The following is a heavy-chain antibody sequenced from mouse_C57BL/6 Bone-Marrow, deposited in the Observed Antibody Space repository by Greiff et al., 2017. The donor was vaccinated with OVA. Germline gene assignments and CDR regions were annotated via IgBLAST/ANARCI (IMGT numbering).Heavy chain of an antibody. J-gene: IGHJ2*01. V-gene: IGHV1-22*01. Sequence: EVQLQQSGPELVKPGASVKMSCKASGYTFTDYNMHWVKQSHGKSLEWIGYINPNNGGTSYNQKFKGKATLTVNKSSSTAYMELRSLTSQDSSVYYCAILAPHYFDYWGQGTTLTVSS. CDR1: GYTFTDYN. CDR2: INPNNGGT. CDR3: AILAPHYFDY.